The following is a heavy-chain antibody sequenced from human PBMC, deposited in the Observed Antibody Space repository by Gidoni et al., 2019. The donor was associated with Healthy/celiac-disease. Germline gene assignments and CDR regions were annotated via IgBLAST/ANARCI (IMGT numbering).Heavy chain of an antibody. CDR3: ARDEGGSYDDASHDAFDI. J-gene: IGHJ3*02. CDR1: GFTFSSYA. Sequence: QVQLVESGGGVVQPGRSLRLSCAASGFTFSSYAMHWVRQAPGKGLEWVAVISYDGSNKYYADSVKGRFTISRDNSKNTLYLQMNSLRAEDTAVYYCARDEGGSYDDASHDAFDIWGQGTMVTVSS. V-gene: IGHV3-30*04. CDR2: ISYDGSNK. D-gene: IGHD1-26*01.